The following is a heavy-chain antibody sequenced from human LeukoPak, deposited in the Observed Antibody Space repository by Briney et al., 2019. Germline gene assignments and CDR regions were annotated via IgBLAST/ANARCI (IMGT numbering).Heavy chain of an antibody. J-gene: IGHJ5*02. CDR2: IYYSGST. CDR1: GGSISSSSYY. Sequence: PSETLSLTCTVSGGSISSSSYYWGRIRQPPGKGLEWIGSIYYSGSTYYNPSLKSRVAISGDMSKNQFSLRLSSVTAADTAVYYFARLSYYDPQGVWFDPWGQGTLVTVSS. D-gene: IGHD3-3*01. CDR3: ARLSYYDPQGVWFDP. V-gene: IGHV4-39*01.